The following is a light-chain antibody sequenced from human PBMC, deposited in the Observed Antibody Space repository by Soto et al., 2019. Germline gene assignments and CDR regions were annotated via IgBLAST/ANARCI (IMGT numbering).Light chain of an antibody. CDR2: GTF. CDR1: QDIRTE. CDR3: LQDFKYPRT. J-gene: IGKJ1*01. V-gene: IGKV1-6*01. Sequence: ALQMTQSPSSLSASVGDRVTITCRASQDIRTELGWYQQKPGKAPRLLIYGTFSLQSGVPSRFSGSGSGTDFTLTISSLQPDDFATYYCLQDFKYPRTF.